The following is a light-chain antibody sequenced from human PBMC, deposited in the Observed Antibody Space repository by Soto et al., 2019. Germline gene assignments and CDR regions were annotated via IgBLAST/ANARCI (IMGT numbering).Light chain of an antibody. CDR2: AAS. CDR1: QSVTVNS. V-gene: IGKV3-20*01. Sequence: EILLTQSPSPLSVSPGDRVTLSDRASQSVTVNSLAWYQQTPGQAPSLLIYAASTRAAALPDRFTGSASGTDFPLTSSRLAPEDFAVYHCQQYGSSPTFGQGTKVDIK. J-gene: IGKJ1*01. CDR3: QQYGSSPT.